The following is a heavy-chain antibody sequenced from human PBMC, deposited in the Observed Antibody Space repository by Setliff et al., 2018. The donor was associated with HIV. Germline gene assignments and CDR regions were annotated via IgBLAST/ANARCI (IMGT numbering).Heavy chain of an antibody. D-gene: IGHD6-19*01. CDR2: IYYSGST. Sequence: SETLSLTCTVSGGSISSSSYYWGWIRQPPGKGLEWIGSIYYSGSTYYNPSLKSRVTVSVDTSKDQFSLRLSSVTVADTAVYYCASGQWLEHAFDIWGQGTVVTVSS. J-gene: IGHJ3*02. CDR1: GGSISSSSYY. V-gene: IGHV4-39*01. CDR3: ASGQWLEHAFDI.